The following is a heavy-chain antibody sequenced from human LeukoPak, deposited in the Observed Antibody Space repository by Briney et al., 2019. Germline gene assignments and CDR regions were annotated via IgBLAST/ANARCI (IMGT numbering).Heavy chain of an antibody. CDR1: GGSISGGY. CDR2: IYYSGST. V-gene: IGHV4-59*01. Sequence: SETLSLTCTVSGGSISGGYWSWIRQPPGKGLEWIGYIYYSGSTNYNPSLKSRVTISVDTSKNQFSLKLSSVTAADTAVYYCARGGYYYYYMDVWGKGTTVTVSS. J-gene: IGHJ6*03. CDR3: ARGGYYYYYMDV.